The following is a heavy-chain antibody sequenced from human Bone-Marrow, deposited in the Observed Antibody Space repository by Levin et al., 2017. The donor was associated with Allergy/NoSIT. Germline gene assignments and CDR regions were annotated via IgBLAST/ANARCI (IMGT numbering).Heavy chain of an antibody. D-gene: IGHD2-2*01. J-gene: IGHJ5*02. Sequence: SETLSLTCAVSGGSISSSNWWSWVRQPPGKGLEWIGEIYHSGSTNYNPSLKSRVTISVDKSKNQFSLKLTSVTAADTAVYFCARVTKCTSTSCYADATSWFDPWGQGTLATVSS. CDR3: ARVTKCTSTSCYADATSWFDP. CDR1: GGSISSSNW. CDR2: IYHSGST. V-gene: IGHV4-4*02.